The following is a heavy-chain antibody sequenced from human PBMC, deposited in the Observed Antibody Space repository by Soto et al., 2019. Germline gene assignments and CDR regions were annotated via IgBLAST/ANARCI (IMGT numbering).Heavy chain of an antibody. CDR3: AREEGPSIAAAGYYYYGMDV. Sequence: GGSLRLSCAASGFTFSDHYMDWVRQAPGKGLEWVGRTRNKANSYTTEYAASVKGRFTISRDDSKNSLYLQMNSLKTEDTAVYYCAREEGPSIAAAGYYYYGMDVWGQGTTVTVSS. CDR2: TRNKANSYTT. D-gene: IGHD6-13*01. CDR1: GFTFSDHY. V-gene: IGHV3-72*01. J-gene: IGHJ6*02.